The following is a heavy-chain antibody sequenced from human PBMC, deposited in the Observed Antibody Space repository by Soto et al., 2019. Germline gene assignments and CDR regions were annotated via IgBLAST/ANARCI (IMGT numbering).Heavy chain of an antibody. CDR2: IYYSGST. CDR3: ASDQRPPDYVWGSQDYFDY. D-gene: IGHD3-16*01. J-gene: IGHJ4*02. CDR1: GGSISSGDYY. Sequence: QVQLQESGPGLVKPSQTLSLTCTVSGGSISSGDYYWSWIRQPPGKGLEWIGYIYYSGSTYYNPSLKSRVTISVDTSKNQFSLKLSSVTAADTAVYYCASDQRPPDYVWGSQDYFDYWGQGTLVTVSS. V-gene: IGHV4-30-4*01.